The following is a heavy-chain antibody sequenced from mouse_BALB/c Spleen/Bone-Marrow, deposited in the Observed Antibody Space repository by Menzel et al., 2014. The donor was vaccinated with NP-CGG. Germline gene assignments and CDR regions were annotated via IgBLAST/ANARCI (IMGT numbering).Heavy chain of an antibody. CDR3: TRSRRAMDH. V-gene: IGHV1S81*02. J-gene: IGHJ4*01. Sequence: GAELVKPGASVKLSCKASGYTFTSYYMCCVKQMPRQGLEWIGEINPSNGGTNFNEKFKSKATLTVDKSSSTAYMSLSSLTSEDSAVYYCTRSRRAMDHWGQGTSVTVSS. D-gene: IGHD2-12*01. CDR2: INPSNGGT. CDR1: GYTFTSYY.